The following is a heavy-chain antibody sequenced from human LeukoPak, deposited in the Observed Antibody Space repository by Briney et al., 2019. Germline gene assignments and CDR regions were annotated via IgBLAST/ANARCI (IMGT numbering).Heavy chain of an antibody. D-gene: IGHD3-22*01. CDR2: IYHSGST. Sequence: SETPSLTCTVSGGSISSSSYYWGWIRQPPGKGLEWIGSIYHSGSTYYNPSLKSRVTISVDTSKNQFSLKLSSVTAADTAVYYCARRGYYYDSSGYSWGQGTLVTVSS. CDR1: GGSISSSSYY. V-gene: IGHV4-39*07. CDR3: ARRGYYYDSSGYS. J-gene: IGHJ4*02.